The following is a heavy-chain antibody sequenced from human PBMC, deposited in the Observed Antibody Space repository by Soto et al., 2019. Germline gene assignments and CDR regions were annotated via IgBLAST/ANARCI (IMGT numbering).Heavy chain of an antibody. CDR3: AREDSIIIPAVSDF. V-gene: IGHV3-21*01. D-gene: IGHD2-2*01. CDR1: GFAFNNYG. Sequence: VRSLRLSCTVSGFAFNNYGINCVRQAPGEGLEWVSSISKSDYTYYSESVKGRFAISRDNAKSSVSLQMNALRVEDKAVYYCAREDSIIIPAVSDFWGQGTLVTVPQ. J-gene: IGHJ4*02. CDR2: ISKSDYT.